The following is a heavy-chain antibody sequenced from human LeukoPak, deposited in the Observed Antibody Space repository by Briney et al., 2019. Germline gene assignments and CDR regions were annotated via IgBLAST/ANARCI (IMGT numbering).Heavy chain of an antibody. CDR3: ARDRRTMVVTGVFDY. CDR2: ISSSSSYI. V-gene: IGHV3-21*01. CDR1: GFTFSSYS. D-gene: IGHD4-23*01. Sequence: GGSLRLSCAVSGFTFSSYSMNWVRQAPGKGLEWVSSISSSSSYIYYADSVKGRFTISRDNAKNSLYLQMNSLRAEDTAVYYCARDRRTMVVTGVFDYWGQGTLVTVSS. J-gene: IGHJ4*02.